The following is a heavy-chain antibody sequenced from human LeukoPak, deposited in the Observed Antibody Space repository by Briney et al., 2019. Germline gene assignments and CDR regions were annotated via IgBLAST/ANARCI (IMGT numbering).Heavy chain of an antibody. J-gene: IGHJ5*02. CDR2: IYYSGST. Sequence: SETLSLTCTVSGGSISSYYWSWIRQPPGKGLEWIGYIYYSGSTNYNPSLKSQVTISLDTSKNQFSLKLSSVTAADTAVYYCARGNDYGDYALWFDPWGQGTLVTVSS. CDR3: ARGNDYGDYALWFDP. CDR1: GGSISSYY. V-gene: IGHV4-59*01. D-gene: IGHD4-17*01.